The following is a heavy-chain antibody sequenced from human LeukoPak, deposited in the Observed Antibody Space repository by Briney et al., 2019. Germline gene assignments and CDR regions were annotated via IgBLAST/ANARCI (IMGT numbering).Heavy chain of an antibody. Sequence: GGSLRLSCAASGFTFSSYGMHWVRQAPGKGLEWVAVIWYDGSNKYYADSVKGRFTISRDNSKNTLYLQMNSLRAEDTAVYYCARGRGYNYGYGDYWGQGTLVTVSS. J-gene: IGHJ4*02. V-gene: IGHV3-33*01. D-gene: IGHD5-18*01. CDR1: GFTFSSYG. CDR2: IWYDGSNK. CDR3: ARGRGYNYGYGDY.